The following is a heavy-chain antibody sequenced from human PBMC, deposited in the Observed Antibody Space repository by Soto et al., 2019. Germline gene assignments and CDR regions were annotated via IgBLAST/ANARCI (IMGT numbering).Heavy chain of an antibody. D-gene: IGHD2-15*01. CDR2: IYYTGST. J-gene: IGHJ5*02. Sequence: SETLSLTCTVSGGSISISGYYWGWIRQPPGKGLEWIASIYYTGSTYYNPSLKSQVTVSVDTSKNQFSLKLNSVTAADTAVYYCARLGGGGRIGWFDPWGQGTLVTVSS. V-gene: IGHV4-39*01. CDR1: GGSISISGYY. CDR3: ARLGGGGRIGWFDP.